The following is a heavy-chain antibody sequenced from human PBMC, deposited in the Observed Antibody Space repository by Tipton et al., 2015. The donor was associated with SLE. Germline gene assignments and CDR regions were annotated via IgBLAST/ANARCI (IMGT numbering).Heavy chain of an antibody. CDR1: EFTLSTYS. Sequence: SLRLSCAASEFTLSTYSMNWVRQAPGKGLEWVSSISTTGSYMYYADSVQGRFTISRDNAKNSLYLQMNSLRAGDTAVYYCARGRTWNFDAFDIWGQGTTVTVSS. V-gene: IGHV3-21*01. CDR2: ISTTGSYM. J-gene: IGHJ3*02. CDR3: ARGRTWNFDAFDI. D-gene: IGHD1-7*01.